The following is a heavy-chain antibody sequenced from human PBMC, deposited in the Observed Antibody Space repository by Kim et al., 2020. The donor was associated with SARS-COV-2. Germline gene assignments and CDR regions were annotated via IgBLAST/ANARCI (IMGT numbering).Heavy chain of an antibody. CDR3: AREGSLRYFDWLSLPSHDAFDI. J-gene: IGHJ3*02. V-gene: IGHV1-18*01. CDR1: GYTFTSYG. D-gene: IGHD3-9*01. CDR2: ISAYNGNT. Sequence: ASVKVSCKASGYTFTSYGISWVRQAPGQGLEWMGWISAYNGNTNYAQKLQGRVTMTTDTSTSTAYMELRSLRSDDTAVYYCAREGSLRYFDWLSLPSHDAFDIWGQGTMVTVSS.